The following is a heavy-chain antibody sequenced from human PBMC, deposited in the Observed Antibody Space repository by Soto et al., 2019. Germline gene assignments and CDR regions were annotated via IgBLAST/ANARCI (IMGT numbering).Heavy chain of an antibody. CDR1: GFTFSSYA. J-gene: IGHJ6*03. D-gene: IGHD6-6*01. Sequence: GGSLRLSCATSGFTFSSYAMHWVRQAPGKGLEYVSGISSNGINTYYASSVKGRFTISRDNSRDTVYLQMDSLRPEDMAVYYCARRARADYYYMDVWGKGTTVTVSS. V-gene: IGHV3-64*01. CDR3: ARRARADYYYMDV. CDR2: ISSNGINT.